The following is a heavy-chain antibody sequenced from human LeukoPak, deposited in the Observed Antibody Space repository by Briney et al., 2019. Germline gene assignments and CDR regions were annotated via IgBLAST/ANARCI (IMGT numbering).Heavy chain of an antibody. D-gene: IGHD4-17*01. Sequence: ASVKVSCKASGYTFTSYDINWVRQANGQGLEWMGWMNPNSGNTGYAQKFQGRVTITRSTSISTAYMELSSLRSEDTAVYYCARAPVTTGPYYYYMDVWGKGTTVTVSS. CDR1: GYTFTSYD. CDR3: ARAPVTTGPYYYYMDV. CDR2: MNPNSGNT. J-gene: IGHJ6*03. V-gene: IGHV1-8*03.